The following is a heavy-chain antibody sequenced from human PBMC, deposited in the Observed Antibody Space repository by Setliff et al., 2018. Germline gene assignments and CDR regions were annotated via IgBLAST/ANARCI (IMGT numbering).Heavy chain of an antibody. J-gene: IGHJ4*02. CDR2: IWDGGGNK. CDR1: GFTFSSYR. D-gene: IGHD2-15*01. CDR3: ARTCSGSGCYAGLES. V-gene: IGHV3-33*08. Sequence: GGSLRLSCAASGFTFSSYRMHWVRQAPGKGLEWVAVIWDGGGNKYHADSVKGRFTISRDNSKNTLYLQMNSLRPEDTAVYYCARTCSGSGCYAGLESWGQGTPVTVST.